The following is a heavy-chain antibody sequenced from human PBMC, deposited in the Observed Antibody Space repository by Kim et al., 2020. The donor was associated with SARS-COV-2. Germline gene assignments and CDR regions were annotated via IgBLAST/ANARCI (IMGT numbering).Heavy chain of an antibody. CDR2: MNPNSGNT. J-gene: IGHJ4*02. CDR1: GYTFTSYD. V-gene: IGHV1-8*01. CDR3: ARNSVVSRYFDY. D-gene: IGHD2-15*01. Sequence: ASVKVSCKASGYTFTSYDINWVRQASGQGLEWMGWMNPNSGNTGPAQKFQGRVTMTRNTSTSTAYMELSSLRPEDTAVYYCARNSVVSRYFDYWGQGTLVTVSS.